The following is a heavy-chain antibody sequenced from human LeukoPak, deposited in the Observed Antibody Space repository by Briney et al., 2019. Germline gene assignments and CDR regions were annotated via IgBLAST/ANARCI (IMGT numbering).Heavy chain of an antibody. D-gene: IGHD3-3*01. CDR2: ISSSGSTI. Sequence: GGSLRLSCAASGFIFSDYYMSWIRQAPGKGLEWVSYISSSGSTIYYADSVKGRFTISRDNAKNSLYLQMNSLRAEDTAVYYCARAISYDFWSGYYHAPGYWGQGTVVTVSS. CDR1: GFIFSDYY. CDR3: ARAISYDFWSGYYHAPGY. V-gene: IGHV3-11*01. J-gene: IGHJ4*02.